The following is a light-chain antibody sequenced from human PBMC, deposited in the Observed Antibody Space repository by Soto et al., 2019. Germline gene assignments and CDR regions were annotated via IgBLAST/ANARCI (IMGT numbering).Light chain of an antibody. CDR1: QSVSSSS. V-gene: IGKV3-20*01. J-gene: IGKJ4*01. Sequence: EIVLTQSPDTRCLSPGERATLSCRASQSVSSSSLAWFRQKPGQAPRLLIYGASIRASGIPDRFSGSGSGTDFTLTISRLEPEDFAVYYCQQYGTSPLTFGGGTKVDIK. CDR2: GAS. CDR3: QQYGTSPLT.